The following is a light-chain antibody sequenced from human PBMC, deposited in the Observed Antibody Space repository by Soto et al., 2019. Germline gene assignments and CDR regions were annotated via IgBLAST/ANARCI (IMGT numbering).Light chain of an antibody. V-gene: IGLV2-14*01. Sequence: QSALTQPASVSGSPGQSITISCTGTSSDVGGYNYVSWFQQHPCKAPKLMIYDISNRPSGVSNRFSGSKPGNTASLTISGLQAEDEAVYYCRSYTIHGNVFGTGTNVTVL. CDR3: RSYTIHGNV. CDR1: SSDVGGYNY. CDR2: DIS. J-gene: IGLJ1*01.